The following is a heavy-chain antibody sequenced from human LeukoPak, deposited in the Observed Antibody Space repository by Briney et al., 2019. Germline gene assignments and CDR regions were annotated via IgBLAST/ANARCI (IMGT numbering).Heavy chain of an antibody. CDR2: IIPIFGTG. V-gene: IGHV1-69*13. D-gene: IGHD3-10*01. Sequence: GATVKVSCKDYGGRLNSYAMCWVRQDPGPLREWMGGIIPIFGTGKYAQKFQGRVTITADESTSTAHLDLSSLRSDDTAVYFCARGLRGSNMWYGDVGGQGTLVTVSS. CDR3: ARGLRGSNMWYGDV. J-gene: IGHJ4*02. CDR1: GGRLNSYA.